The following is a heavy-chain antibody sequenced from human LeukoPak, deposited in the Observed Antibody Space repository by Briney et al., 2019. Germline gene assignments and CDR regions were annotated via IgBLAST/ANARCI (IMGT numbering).Heavy chain of an antibody. D-gene: IGHD5-18*01. V-gene: IGHV3-21*01. CDR1: GFTFSSYS. CDR3: ARGETAMVARYYFDY. Sequence: GGSLRLSCAASGFTFSSYSMTWVRQAPGKGLEWVSSISSSSSYIYYADSVKGRFTISRDNAKNSLYLQMNSLRAEDTAVYYCARGETAMVARYYFDYWGQGTLVTVSS. CDR2: ISSSSSYI. J-gene: IGHJ4*02.